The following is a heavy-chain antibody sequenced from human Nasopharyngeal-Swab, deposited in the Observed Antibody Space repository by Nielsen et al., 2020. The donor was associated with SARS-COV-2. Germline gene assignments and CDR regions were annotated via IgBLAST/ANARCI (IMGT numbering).Heavy chain of an antibody. D-gene: IGHD5-18*01. CDR2: IYYSGST. CDR3: ARVGEEAMAKFYYYYYYMDV. CDR1: GGSISSYY. J-gene: IGHJ6*03. Sequence: SETLSLTCTVSGGSISSYYWSWIRQPPGKGLEWIGYIYYSGSTNYNPSLKSRVTISVDTSKNQFSLKLSSVTAADTAVYYSARVGEEAMAKFYYYYYYMDVWGKGTTVTVSS. V-gene: IGHV4-59*01.